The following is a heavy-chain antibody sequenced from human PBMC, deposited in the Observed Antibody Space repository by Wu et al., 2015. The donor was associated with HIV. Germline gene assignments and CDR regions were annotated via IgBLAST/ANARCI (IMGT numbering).Heavy chain of an antibody. CDR2: IMGDSGST. D-gene: IGHD2-21*01. CDR1: VTPFQIL. CDR3: GRVWGCGFTTCYWRVDV. J-gene: IGHJ6*02. V-gene: IGHV1-18*01. Sequence: VKKPGASVKGLLVRLMVTPFQILXSVGSDRAPGQGLEYMGWIMGDSGSTNYAQRFQGRVTMTIDTSTNTGYLELGSLRSDDTAVYYCGRVWGCGFTTCYWRVDVWGQGTTVIVSS.